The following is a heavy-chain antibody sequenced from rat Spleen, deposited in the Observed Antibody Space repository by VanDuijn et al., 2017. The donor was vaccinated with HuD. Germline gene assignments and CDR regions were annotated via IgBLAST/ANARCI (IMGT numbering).Heavy chain of an antibody. CDR2: ISYEGTTN. CDR1: GFTFSDYY. V-gene: IGHV5-22*01. CDR3: AKISGFPY. Sequence: EVQLVESDGGLVQPGRSLKLSCAASGFTFSDYYMAWVRQAPTKGLEWVATISYEGTTNYYGDSVKGRFTISRDNAKSTLSLQMNSLRSEDTATYYCAKISGFPYWGQGTLVTVSS. J-gene: IGHJ3*01.